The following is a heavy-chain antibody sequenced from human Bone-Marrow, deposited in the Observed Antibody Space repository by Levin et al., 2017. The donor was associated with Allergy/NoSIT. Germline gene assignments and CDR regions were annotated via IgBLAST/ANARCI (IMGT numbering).Heavy chain of an antibody. J-gene: IGHJ6*02. CDR2: INHSGST. Sequence: SETLSLTCAVYGGSFSGYYWSWIRQPPGKGLEWIGEINHSGSTNYNPSLKSRVTISVDTSKNQFSLKLSSVTAADTAVYYCARGRKLRFLEWLFCRDYYYYGMDVWGQGTTVTVSS. D-gene: IGHD3-3*01. CDR1: GGSFSGYY. V-gene: IGHV4-34*01. CDR3: ARGRKLRFLEWLFCRDYYYYGMDV.